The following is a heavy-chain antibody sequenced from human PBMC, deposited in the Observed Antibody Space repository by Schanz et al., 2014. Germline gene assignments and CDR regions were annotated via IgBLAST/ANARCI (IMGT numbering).Heavy chain of an antibody. J-gene: IGHJ4*02. CDR2: INQDGSDK. CDR1: GASIESPNW. D-gene: IGHD3-22*01. V-gene: IGHV3-7*01. Sequence: VQLQESGPGLVKPSGTLSLTCAVSGASIESPNWWSWVRQPPGKGLEWVANINQDGSDKSYVDSVKGRFTISRDNAKNSLYLQMNSLRAEDTAVYYCARDKGGYYPFDYWGQGSLVTVSS. CDR3: ARDKGGYYPFDY.